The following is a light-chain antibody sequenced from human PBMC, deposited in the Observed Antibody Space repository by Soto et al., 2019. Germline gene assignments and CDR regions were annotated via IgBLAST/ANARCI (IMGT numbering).Light chain of an antibody. CDR1: NSDVGRYDL. CDR3: CSYVPSSTVV. V-gene: IGLV2-23*02. Sequence: QSVLTQPASVSGSPGQSITISCTGTNSDVGRYDLVSWYQQYPGKVPRLMISGVNKRPSGVPNRFSGSKSGNTASLTISGLQAEDEADYYCCSYVPSSTVVFGTGTQLTVL. CDR2: GVN. J-gene: IGLJ7*01.